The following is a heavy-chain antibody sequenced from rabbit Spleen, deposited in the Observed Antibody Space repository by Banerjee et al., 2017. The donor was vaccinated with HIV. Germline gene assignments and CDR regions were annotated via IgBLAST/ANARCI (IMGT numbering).Heavy chain of an antibody. D-gene: IGHD1-1*01. J-gene: IGHJ4*01. CDR2: IYTGNGKN. CDR1: GFSFISRYD. Sequence: QEQLVESGGGLVKPGASLTLTCTASGFSFISRYDMSWVRQAPGKGLEWIGFIYTGNGKNYYASWAKGRFTISKSSSTTVTLQLTSLTAADTATYFCARDLVAVIGWNFSLWGQGTLVTVS. V-gene: IGHV1S45*01. CDR3: ARDLVAVIGWNFSL.